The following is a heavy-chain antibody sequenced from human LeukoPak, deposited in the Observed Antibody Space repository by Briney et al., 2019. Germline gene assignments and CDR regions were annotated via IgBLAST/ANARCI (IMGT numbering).Heavy chain of an antibody. V-gene: IGHV4-59*08. CDR1: GGSISSYY. J-gene: IGHJ2*01. CDR2: IYYSGST. Sequence: KPSETLSLTCTVSGGSISSYYWSWIRQPPGKGLEWIGYIYYSGSTNYNPSLKSRVTISVGTSKNQFSLKLSSVTAADTAVYYCARQSGIAVRGGWYFDLWGRGTLVTVSS. CDR3: ARQSGIAVRGGWYFDL. D-gene: IGHD6-19*01.